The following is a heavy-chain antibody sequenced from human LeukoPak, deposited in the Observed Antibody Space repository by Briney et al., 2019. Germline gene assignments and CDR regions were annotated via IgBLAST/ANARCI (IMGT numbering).Heavy chain of an antibody. Sequence: GGSLRLSCAASEFTFSSYSMNWVRQAPGKGLEWVSSISSSSSYIYYADSVKGRFTISRDNAKNSLYLQMNSLRAEDTAVYYCARDHYDYVWGSYRPFDYWGQGTLVTVSS. CDR3: ARDHYDYVWGSYRPFDY. CDR1: EFTFSSYS. D-gene: IGHD3-16*02. V-gene: IGHV3-21*01. CDR2: ISSSSSYI. J-gene: IGHJ4*02.